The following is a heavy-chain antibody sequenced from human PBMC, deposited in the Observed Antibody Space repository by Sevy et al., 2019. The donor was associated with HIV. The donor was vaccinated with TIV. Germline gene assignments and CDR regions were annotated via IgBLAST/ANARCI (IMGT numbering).Heavy chain of an antibody. CDR3: TRDYPTGGPYHMDV. CDR2: IRSKGNNYAT. V-gene: IGHV3-73*01. D-gene: IGHD2-8*02. CDR1: GFTFSGSA. Sequence: GGSLRLSCAASGFTFSGSAMHWVRQASGKGLEWVGRIRSKGNNYATTYAAAVKGTFTISRDDSKNTAYLQMNSLKNEDTAVYYCTRDYPTGGPYHMDVWGQGTTVSVSS. J-gene: IGHJ6*02.